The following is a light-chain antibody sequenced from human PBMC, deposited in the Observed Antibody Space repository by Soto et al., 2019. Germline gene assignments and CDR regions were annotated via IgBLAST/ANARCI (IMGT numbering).Light chain of an antibody. V-gene: IGKV1-5*01. Sequence: DVPVTQAPASLSPTLPYLLTFTYRASQSISSWLAWYQQKPGEAPKLLIYDASALPRGAPSRFSGSGSGTKFTLTIASLQPDDFATYCCQQYETCPGTFGPRTKVDIK. CDR1: QSISSW. J-gene: IGKJ1*01. CDR2: DAS. CDR3: QQYETCPGT.